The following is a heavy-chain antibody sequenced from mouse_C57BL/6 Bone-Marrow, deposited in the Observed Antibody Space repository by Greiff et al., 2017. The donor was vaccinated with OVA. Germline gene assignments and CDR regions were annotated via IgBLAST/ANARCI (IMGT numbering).Heavy chain of an antibody. D-gene: IGHD3-3*01. Sequence: QVQLKQPGAELVKPGASVKLSCKASGYTFTSYWMHWVKQRPGQGLEWIGMIHPNSGSTNYNEKFKSKATLTVDKSSSTAYMQLSSLTSEDSAVYYCARWGDRGYFDYWGQGTTLTVSS. CDR3: ARWGDRGYFDY. CDR2: IHPNSGST. V-gene: IGHV1-64*01. J-gene: IGHJ2*01. CDR1: GYTFTSYW.